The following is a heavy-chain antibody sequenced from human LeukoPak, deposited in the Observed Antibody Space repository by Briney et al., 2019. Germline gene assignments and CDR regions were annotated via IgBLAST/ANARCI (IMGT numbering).Heavy chain of an antibody. CDR1: GGSISSYY. V-gene: IGHV4-59*01. CDR2: IYYSGST. J-gene: IGHJ5*02. CDR3: ARVGITGTSWFDP. D-gene: IGHD1-20*01. Sequence: SETLSLTCTVSGGSISSYYWSWIRQTPGKGLEWIGYIYYSGSTNYNPSLKSRVTISVDTSKNQFSLKLSSVTAADTAVYYCARVGITGTSWFDPWGQGTLVTVSS.